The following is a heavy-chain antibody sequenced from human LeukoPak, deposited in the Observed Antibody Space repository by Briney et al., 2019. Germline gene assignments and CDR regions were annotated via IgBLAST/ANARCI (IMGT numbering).Heavy chain of an antibody. J-gene: IGHJ4*02. D-gene: IGHD1-26*01. CDR1: GFTFDDYA. CDR2: ISWNSGTR. V-gene: IGHV3-9*01. Sequence: GRSLRLSCAASGFTFDDYAMHWVRQAPGKGLEWVSGISWNSGTRGYAVSVRGRFTISRADAKNSLYLQMNSLSADDTALYFCARGPIIASGSYWGGAYYFDSWGQGTLVTVSS. CDR3: ARGPIIASGSYWGGAYYFDS.